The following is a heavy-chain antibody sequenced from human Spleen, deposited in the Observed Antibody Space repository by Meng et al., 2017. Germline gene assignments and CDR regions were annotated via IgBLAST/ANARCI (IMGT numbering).Heavy chain of an antibody. CDR3: ARLCGGDCYSDDDFDY. Sequence: QGQLQQWGAGLLKPSATRSLTCVVSGGSFSDYYWSWIRQPPGKGLEWIGEINHSGSTNYNPSLESRATISVDTSQNNLSLKLSSVTAADTAVYYCARLCGGDCYSDDDFDYWGQGTLVTVSS. CDR1: GGSFSDYY. J-gene: IGHJ4*02. D-gene: IGHD2-21*02. CDR2: INHSGST. V-gene: IGHV4-34*01.